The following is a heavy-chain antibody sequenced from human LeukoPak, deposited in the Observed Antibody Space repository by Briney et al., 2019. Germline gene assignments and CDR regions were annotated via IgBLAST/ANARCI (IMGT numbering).Heavy chain of an antibody. J-gene: IGHJ5*02. CDR1: GGSISSGGYY. D-gene: IGHD2-21*02. CDR3: ARGRSVNIVVVTAVNWFDP. Sequence: SQTLSLTCTVSGGSISSGGYYWSWIRQHPGKGLEWIGYIYYSGSTYYNPSLKSRVTISVDTSKNQFSLKLSSVTAADTAVYYCARGRSVNIVVVTAVNWFDPWGQGTLVTVSS. V-gene: IGHV4-31*03. CDR2: IYYSGST.